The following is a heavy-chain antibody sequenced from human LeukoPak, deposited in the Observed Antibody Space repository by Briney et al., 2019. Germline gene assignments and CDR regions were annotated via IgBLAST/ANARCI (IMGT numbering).Heavy chain of an antibody. J-gene: IGHJ3*02. CDR3: ARDIGPHGVAFDI. CDR1: GFSFDDHA. D-gene: IGHD3-16*01. V-gene: IGHV3-9*01. CDR2: IRWNSRII. Sequence: PGGSLRLSCAASGFSFDDHAMHWVRQDLGKGLEWVSGIRWNSRIIGYADSVKGRFTISRDNAKNSLYLQMNNLRVEDTALYYCARDIGPHGVAFDIWGQGTVVTVSS.